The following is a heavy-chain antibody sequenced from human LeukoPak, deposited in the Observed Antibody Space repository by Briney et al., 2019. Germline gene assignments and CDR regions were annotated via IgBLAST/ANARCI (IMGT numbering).Heavy chain of an antibody. CDR3: ARHVSXGLVLYAFDI. J-gene: IGHJ3*02. D-gene: IGHD6-19*01. CDR1: GGSISSSSYY. V-gene: IGHV4-39*01. CDR2: IYYSGST. Sequence: SETLSLTCTVSGGSISSSSYYWGWIRQPPGKGLEWIGSIYYSGSTYYNPSLKSRVTISVDTSKNQFSLKLSSVTAADTAVYYCARHVSXGLVLYAFDIWGQGTMVTVSS.